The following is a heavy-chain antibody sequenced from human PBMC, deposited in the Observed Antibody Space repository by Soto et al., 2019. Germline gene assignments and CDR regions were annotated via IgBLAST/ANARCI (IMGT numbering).Heavy chain of an antibody. J-gene: IGHJ4*02. D-gene: IGHD2-8*01. CDR2: MNPNSGNT. V-gene: IGHV1-8*01. CDR3: ARGNGMLLAVQGDAPDKYYLDS. CDR1: GYSFTSYY. Sequence: GASVKVSCKASGYSFTSYYSNWVRQATGQGLEWMGWMNPNSGNTGYAQKFQGRVTMTRNTSISTAYMELSSLRSEDTAVYYCARGNGMLLAVQGDAPDKYYLDSWSQGTLVTASS.